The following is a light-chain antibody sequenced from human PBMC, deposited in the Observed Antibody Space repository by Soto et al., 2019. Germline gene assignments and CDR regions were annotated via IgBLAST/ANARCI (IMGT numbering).Light chain of an antibody. CDR1: QSVGGN. CDR2: DAS. V-gene: IGKV3-15*01. CDR3: QQYNNWPLYT. Sequence: EIVMTQSPATLSVSPGERATLSCRASQSVGGNLAWYQQRPGRAPRLLIYDASTRATDIPARFSGSESGTEFTLTISSLLSEDFALYYCQQYNNWPLYTFGQGTKLAIK. J-gene: IGKJ2*01.